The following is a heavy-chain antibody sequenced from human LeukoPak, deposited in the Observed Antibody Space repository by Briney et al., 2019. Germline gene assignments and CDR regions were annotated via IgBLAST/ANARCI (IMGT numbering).Heavy chain of an antibody. V-gene: IGHV1-18*01. CDR3: ARVDQTAGYSSGWFPY. D-gene: IGHD6-19*01. CDR2: ISAYNGNT. Sequence: ASVKVSCKASGYTFTSYGISWVRQAPGQGLEWMGWISAYNGNTNYAQKLQGRVTMTTDTSTSTAYMELRSLRSDDTAVYYCARVDQTAGYSSGWFPYWGQGTLVTVSS. CDR1: GYTFTSYG. J-gene: IGHJ4*02.